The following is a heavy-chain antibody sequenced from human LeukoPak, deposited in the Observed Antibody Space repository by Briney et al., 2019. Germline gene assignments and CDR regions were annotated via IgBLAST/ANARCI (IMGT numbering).Heavy chain of an antibody. CDR3: ARENSGSYREFDY. CDR2: INHSGST. CDR1: GGSFSGYY. Sequence: SETLSLTCAVYGGSFSGYYWSWIRQPPVRGLEWIGEINHSGSTNYNPSLKSRVTISVDTSKNQFSLKLSSVTAADTAVYYCARENSGSYREFDYWGQGTLVTVS. D-gene: IGHD1-26*01. J-gene: IGHJ4*02. V-gene: IGHV4-34*01.